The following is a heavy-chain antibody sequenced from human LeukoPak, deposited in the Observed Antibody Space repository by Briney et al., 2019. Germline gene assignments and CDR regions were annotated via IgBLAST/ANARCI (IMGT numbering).Heavy chain of an antibody. D-gene: IGHD2-8*02. Sequence: GGSLRLSCAASGLTFSSYAMSWVRQAPGKGLEWVSGISGNGGGTYYADSVKGRFTISRDNSKNTLYLQMNSLRVEDTAVYYCARDSAECTGGYCYLVSWGQGTLVTVSS. CDR1: GLTFSSYA. CDR2: ISGNGGGT. J-gene: IGHJ4*02. CDR3: ARDSAECTGGYCYLVS. V-gene: IGHV3-23*01.